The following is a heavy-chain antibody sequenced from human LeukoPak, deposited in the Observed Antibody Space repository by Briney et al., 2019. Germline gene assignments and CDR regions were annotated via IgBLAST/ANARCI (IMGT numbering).Heavy chain of an antibody. D-gene: IGHD6-19*01. CDR2: INPNSGGT. CDR1: GYTFTSYG. J-gene: IGHJ4*02. Sequence: ASVKVSCKASGYTFTSYGISWVRQAPGQGLEWMGWINPNSGGTNFEQKFQGRVTMTRDTSISTAYMELSRLRSDDTAVYYCARPYSSGWTTGYWGQGTLVTVSS. CDR3: ARPYSSGWTTGY. V-gene: IGHV1-2*02.